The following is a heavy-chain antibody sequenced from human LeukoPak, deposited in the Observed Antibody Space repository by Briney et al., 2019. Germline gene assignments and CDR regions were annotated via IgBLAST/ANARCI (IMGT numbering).Heavy chain of an antibody. CDR3: ARDVSPTTLLKGDY. V-gene: IGHV3-21*01. Sequence: GGSLRLSCAASAFTFDDYAMHCVRQAPGKGLEWFSSISSSSSYIYYADSVKGRFTISRDSAKNSLYLQMNSLRAEDTAVYYCARDVSPTTLLKGDYWGQGTLVTVSS. D-gene: IGHD1-26*01. CDR1: AFTFDDYA. CDR2: ISSSSSYI. J-gene: IGHJ4*02.